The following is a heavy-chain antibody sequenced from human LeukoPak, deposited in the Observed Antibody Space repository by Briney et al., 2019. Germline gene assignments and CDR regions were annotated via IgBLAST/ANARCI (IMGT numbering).Heavy chain of an antibody. CDR2: ISAYNGYT. D-gene: IGHD3-22*01. CDR1: GYTFTSYG. V-gene: IGHV1-18*01. Sequence: ASVKVSCKASGYTFTSYGISWVRQAPGQGLEWMGWISAYNGYTNYAQKLQGRVTMTTDTSTSTAYKDLRSLRSDDTAVYYCAISYYDSRDYYYGPYFDYWGQGTLVTVSS. CDR3: AISYYDSRDYYYGPYFDY. J-gene: IGHJ4*02.